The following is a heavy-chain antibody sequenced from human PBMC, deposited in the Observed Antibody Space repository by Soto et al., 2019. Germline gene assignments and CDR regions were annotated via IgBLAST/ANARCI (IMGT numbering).Heavy chain of an antibody. CDR2: IIPIFGTA. J-gene: IGHJ4*02. D-gene: IGHD3-22*01. CDR1: GGTFSSYA. V-gene: IGHV1-69*13. Sequence: ASVKVSCKASGGTFSSYAISWVRQAPGQGLEWMGGIIPIFGTANYAQKFQGRVTITADESTSTAYMELSSLRSEDTAVYYCASNYYDSSGRFDYWGQGTLVTVSS. CDR3: ASNYYDSSGRFDY.